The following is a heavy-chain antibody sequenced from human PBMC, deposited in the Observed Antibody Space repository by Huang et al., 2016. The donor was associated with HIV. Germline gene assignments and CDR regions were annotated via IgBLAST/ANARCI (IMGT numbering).Heavy chain of an antibody. CDR2: VTPSGGGA. V-gene: IGHV1-46*03. J-gene: IGHJ5*01. Sequence: QVQLVQSGAEVKKPGASVTISCKASGFSILIYYIHWVRQAPGHGLEWMGIVTPSGGGADYAQKFKGRVTMTRDTSTRTIYMELSSLRSEDTAVYYCAREGITPSGTEVSGFDFWGQGTPVSVSS. CDR3: AREGITPSGTEVSGFDF. D-gene: IGHD6-13*01. CDR1: GFSILIYY.